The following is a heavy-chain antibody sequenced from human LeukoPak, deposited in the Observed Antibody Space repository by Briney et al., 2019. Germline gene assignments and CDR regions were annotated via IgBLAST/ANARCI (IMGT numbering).Heavy chain of an antibody. CDR3: ARSDYGDYVDY. CDR1: GGSFSGYY. CDR2: INHSGST. V-gene: IGHV4-34*01. J-gene: IGHJ4*02. D-gene: IGHD4-17*01. Sequence: PSETLSLTCAVYGGSFSGYYWSCIRQPPGKGLEWIGEINHSGSTNYNPSLKSRVTISVDTSKNQFSLKLSSVTAADTAVYYCARSDYGDYVDYWGQGTLVTVSS.